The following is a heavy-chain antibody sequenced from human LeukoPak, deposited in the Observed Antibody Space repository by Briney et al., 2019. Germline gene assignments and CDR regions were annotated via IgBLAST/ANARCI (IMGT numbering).Heavy chain of an antibody. J-gene: IGHJ6*02. CDR1: GFTFSNYW. D-gene: IGHD6-13*01. Sequence: PGGSLRLSCTASGFTFSNYWMSWVRQTPEKGLEWVANIKQDGRETVYVDSVKGRFTISRDNAQSSLYLQMNSLRAEDTAVYYCAGDPYSSSWSYGMDVWGQGTAVTVSS. V-gene: IGHV3-7*05. CDR3: AGDPYSSSWSYGMDV. CDR2: IKQDGRET.